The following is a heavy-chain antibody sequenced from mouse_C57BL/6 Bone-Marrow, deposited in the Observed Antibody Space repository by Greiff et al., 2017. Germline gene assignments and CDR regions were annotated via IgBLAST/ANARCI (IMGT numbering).Heavy chain of an antibody. CDR1: GYTFTSYW. J-gene: IGHJ3*01. Sequence: QVQLQQPGAELVMPGASVKLSCKASGYTFTSYWMHWVKQRPGQGLEWIGEIDPSDSYTNYNQKFKGKSTLTVDKSSSTANMQLSSLTAEDSAVYYCARDYSSSYETGFAYWGQGTLVTVSA. CDR2: IDPSDSYT. D-gene: IGHD1-1*01. CDR3: ARDYSSSYETGFAY. V-gene: IGHV1-69*01.